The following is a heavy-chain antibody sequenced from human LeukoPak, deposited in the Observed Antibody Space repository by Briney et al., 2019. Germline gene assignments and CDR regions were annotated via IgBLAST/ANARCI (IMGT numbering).Heavy chain of an antibody. CDR2: ISGSGGST. J-gene: IGHJ4*02. CDR3: AKGDYGSGSYYLPAY. V-gene: IGHV3-23*01. Sequence: GGSLRLSCAASGFTFSSYAMSWVRQAPGKGLEWVSAISGSGGSTYYADSVKGRFTISRDNPKNTLYLQMNSLRAEDTAVYYCAKGDYGSGSYYLPAYWGQGTLVTVSS. D-gene: IGHD3-10*01. CDR1: GFTFSSYA.